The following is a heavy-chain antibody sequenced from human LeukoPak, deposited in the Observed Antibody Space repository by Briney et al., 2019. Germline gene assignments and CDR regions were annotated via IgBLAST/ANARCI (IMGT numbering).Heavy chain of an antibody. CDR3: ARDERTMGVVDY. CDR2: IYIRGST. D-gene: IGHD3-10*01. CDR1: GGSISSYY. V-gene: IGHV4-4*07. J-gene: IGHJ4*02. Sequence: SETLSLTCTVSGGSISSYYWSWVWQPAGQGLEWIGRIYIRGSTNYNPSLQPPVTMSLDTSKNEFSLKLRSVTAADTAVYDCARDERTMGVVDYWGQGILVTVSS.